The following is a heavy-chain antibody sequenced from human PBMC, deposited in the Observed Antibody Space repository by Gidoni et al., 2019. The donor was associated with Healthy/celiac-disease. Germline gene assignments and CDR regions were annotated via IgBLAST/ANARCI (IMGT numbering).Heavy chain of an antibody. Sequence: QVQLQQWGAGLLKPSETLSLTCAVYGGSFSGYYWSWIRQPPGKGLEWIGEINHSGSTNYNPSLKSRVTISVDTSKNQFSLKLSSVTAADTAVYYCARGKIVGATGGDAFDIWGQGTMVTVSS. CDR2: INHSGST. CDR3: ARGKIVGATGGDAFDI. CDR1: GGSFSGYY. J-gene: IGHJ3*02. V-gene: IGHV4-34*01. D-gene: IGHD1-26*01.